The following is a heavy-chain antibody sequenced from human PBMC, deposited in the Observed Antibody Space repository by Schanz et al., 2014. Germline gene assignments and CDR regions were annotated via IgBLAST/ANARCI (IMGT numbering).Heavy chain of an antibody. D-gene: IGHD6-25*01. CDR3: AKVRYSSGWRGDYFDE. Sequence: EVQLLESGGGLVEPGGSLRLSCATSGFSFSSYAINWVRQAPGKGLEWVSALSEGGGGTHYADSVRGRFTISRDNAENTLYLQMNSLRAEDTAVYYCAKVRYSSGWRGDYFDEWGQGTLVTVAS. J-gene: IGHJ4*02. V-gene: IGHV3-23*01. CDR1: GFSFSSYA. CDR2: LSEGGGGT.